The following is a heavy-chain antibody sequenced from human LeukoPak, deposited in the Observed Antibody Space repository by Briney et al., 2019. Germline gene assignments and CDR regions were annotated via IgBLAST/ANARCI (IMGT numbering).Heavy chain of an antibody. J-gene: IGHJ4*02. Sequence: GGSLRLSCAASGFTFSSFSMNWVRQAPGKGLEWVSYITSSGSATYHADSVKGRFTISRDNAKNSLSLQMNSLRTEDTAVYYCARDIGFWSGDGGYYFDYWGQGTLVTVSS. D-gene: IGHD3-3*01. CDR1: GFTFSSFS. CDR3: ARDIGFWSGDGGYYFDY. V-gene: IGHV3-48*04. CDR2: ITSSGSAT.